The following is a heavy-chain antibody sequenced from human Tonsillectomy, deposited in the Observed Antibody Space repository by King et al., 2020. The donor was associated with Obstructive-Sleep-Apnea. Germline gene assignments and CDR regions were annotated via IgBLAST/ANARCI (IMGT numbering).Heavy chain of an antibody. Sequence: QVQLVESGGGVVQPGRSLRLSCAASGFTFSSYGMHWVRQAPGKGLEWVALISYDGSNKYYADAVKGRFTISRDNSKNTLYLQMNSLRAEDTAVYYCADYFDYWGQGTLVTVSS. CDR3: ADYFDY. J-gene: IGHJ4*02. V-gene: IGHV3-30*03. CDR2: ISYDGSNK. CDR1: GFTFSSYG.